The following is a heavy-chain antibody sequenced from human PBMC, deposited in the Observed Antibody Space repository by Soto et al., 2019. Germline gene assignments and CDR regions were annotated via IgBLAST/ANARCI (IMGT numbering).Heavy chain of an antibody. Sequence: GESLKISCKGSGYSFAGYWITWVRQKPGKGLEWMGRIDPSDSQTYYSPSFRGHVTISATKSHTTVFLQWRSLRAADTAMYYCARQIYDSDTGPNFQYYFDSWGQGTPVTVSS. D-gene: IGHD3-22*01. CDR2: IDPSDSQT. J-gene: IGHJ4*02. CDR3: ARQIYDSDTGPNFQYYFDS. CDR1: GYSFAGYW. V-gene: IGHV5-10-1*01.